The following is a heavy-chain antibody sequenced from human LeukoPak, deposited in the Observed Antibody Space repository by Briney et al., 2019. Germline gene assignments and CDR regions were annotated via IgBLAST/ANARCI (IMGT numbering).Heavy chain of an antibody. D-gene: IGHD3-16*01. CDR1: GFTFSSYW. CDR2: IKHNGDEL. CDR3: ARELRTFDS. J-gene: IGHJ4*02. Sequence: GGPLRLSCAASGFTFSSYWMTWVRQAPGKGLEWVANIKHNGDELNYVDSVEDRFTISRDNAKNSLYLHMTGLRAEDTAVYYCARELRTFDSWGQGTLVTVSS. V-gene: IGHV3-7*01.